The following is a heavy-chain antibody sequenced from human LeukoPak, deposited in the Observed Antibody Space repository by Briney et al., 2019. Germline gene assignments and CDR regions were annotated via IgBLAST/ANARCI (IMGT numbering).Heavy chain of an antibody. J-gene: IGHJ4*02. V-gene: IGHV4-4*07. CDR2: IYTSGST. D-gene: IGHD4-17*01. CDR3: VGDYGDCVGYYFDY. Sequence: KPSETLSLTCTVSGGSISSYYWSWIRQPAGKGLEWIGRIYTSGSTNYNPSLKSRVTMSVDTSKNQFSLKLSSVTAADTAVYYCVGDYGDCVGYYFDYWGQGTLVTVSS. CDR1: GGSISSYY.